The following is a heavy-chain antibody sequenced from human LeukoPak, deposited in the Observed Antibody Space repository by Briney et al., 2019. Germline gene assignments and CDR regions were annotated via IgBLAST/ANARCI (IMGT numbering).Heavy chain of an antibody. J-gene: IGHJ5*02. Sequence: ASVKVSCKASGYTFTSYGISWVRQALGQGLEWMGWISAYNGNTNYAQKLQGRVTMTTDTSTSTAYMELRSLRSDDTAVYYCARDSGGVDIVVVPAAISSPSVGFDPWGQGTLVTVSS. CDR3: ARDSGGVDIVVVPAAISSPSVGFDP. CDR1: GYTFTSYG. D-gene: IGHD2-2*02. CDR2: ISAYNGNT. V-gene: IGHV1-18*01.